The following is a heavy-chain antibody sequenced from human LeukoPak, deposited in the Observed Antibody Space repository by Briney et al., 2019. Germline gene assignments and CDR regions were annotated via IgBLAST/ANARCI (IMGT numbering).Heavy chain of an antibody. CDR3: ARDSGPYALDI. CDR1: GFTFSSYN. J-gene: IGHJ3*02. D-gene: IGHD1-26*01. Sequence: GGSLRLSCAASGFTFSSYNMNWVRQAPGKGLEWVSVIYSGGFIYYADSVKGRFTISRDTSMNTLYLQMNSLRAEDTAVYYCARDSGPYALDIWGQGTMVTVSS. V-gene: IGHV3-53*01. CDR2: IYSGGFI.